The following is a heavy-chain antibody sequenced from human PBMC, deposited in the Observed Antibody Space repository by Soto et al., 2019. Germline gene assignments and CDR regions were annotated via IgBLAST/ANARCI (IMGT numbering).Heavy chain of an antibody. CDR2: INPSGGST. D-gene: IGHD3-3*01. Sequence: ASVKVSCKASGYTFTSYYMHWVRQAPGQGLEWMGIINPSGGSTSYAQKFQGRVTMTRDTSTSTVYMELSSVTAADTAVYYCARGMTIFGVVLADYYGMDVWGQGTTVTVSS. CDR3: ARGMTIFGVVLADYYGMDV. V-gene: IGHV1-46*01. CDR1: GYTFTSYY. J-gene: IGHJ6*02.